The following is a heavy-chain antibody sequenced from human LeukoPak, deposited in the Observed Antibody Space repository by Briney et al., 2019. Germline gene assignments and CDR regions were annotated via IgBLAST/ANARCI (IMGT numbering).Heavy chain of an antibody. CDR3: ARGSGYSSGWGWLVYYYYGMDV. D-gene: IGHD6-19*01. V-gene: IGHV1-18*01. CDR1: GYTFTSYD. Sequence: GTSVKVSCKASGYTFTSYDINWVRQAPGQGLEWTGWISAYNGNTNYAQKLQGRVTMTTDTSTSTAYMELRSLRSDDTAVYYCARGSGYSSGWGWLVYYYYGMDVWGQGTTVTVSS. CDR2: ISAYNGNT. J-gene: IGHJ6*02.